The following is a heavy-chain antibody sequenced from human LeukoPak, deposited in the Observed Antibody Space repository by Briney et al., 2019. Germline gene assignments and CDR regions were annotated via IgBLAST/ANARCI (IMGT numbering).Heavy chain of an antibody. CDR3: ARGPIDLWLDYGMDV. J-gene: IGHJ6*02. CDR1: GFTFGDHA. V-gene: IGHV3-49*04. CDR2: IRSKNYRGTA. D-gene: IGHD5-18*01. Sequence: HPGGSLRLSCTASGFTFGDHAMSWARQGPGKGLEWVAFIRSKNYRGTAEYAASVRGRFTISRDDSKSIAYLQMNGLETEDTAVYYCARGPIDLWLDYGMDVWGQGTTVTVSS.